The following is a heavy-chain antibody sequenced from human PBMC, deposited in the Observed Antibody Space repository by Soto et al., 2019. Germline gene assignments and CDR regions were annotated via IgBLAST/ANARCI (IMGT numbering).Heavy chain of an antibody. D-gene: IGHD3-10*01. Sequence: QVQLVQSGAEVKKPGASVKVSCKASGYTFTSYGISWVRQAPGQGLEWMGWISAYNGNTNYAQKLQGRVTMTTDTSTSTAYMELRRLRSDDTAVYYCAREVRRYYYGSGSYYPLGYWGQGTLVTVSS. CDR2: ISAYNGNT. J-gene: IGHJ4*02. CDR3: AREVRRYYYGSGSYYPLGY. CDR1: GYTFTSYG. V-gene: IGHV1-18*04.